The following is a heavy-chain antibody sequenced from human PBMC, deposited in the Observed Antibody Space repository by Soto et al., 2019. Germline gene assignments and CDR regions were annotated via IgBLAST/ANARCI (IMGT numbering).Heavy chain of an antibody. V-gene: IGHV3-30*03. CDR1: GFTFSSYS. Sequence: AGGSLRLSCAASGFTFSSYSMNWVRQAPGKGLEWVAVISYDGSNKYYADSVKGRFTISRDNSKNTLYLQMNSLRAEDTAVYYCARTLAELFESSSSYYFDYWGQGTLVTVSS. D-gene: IGHD6-6*01. J-gene: IGHJ4*02. CDR2: ISYDGSNK. CDR3: ARTLAELFESSSSYYFDY.